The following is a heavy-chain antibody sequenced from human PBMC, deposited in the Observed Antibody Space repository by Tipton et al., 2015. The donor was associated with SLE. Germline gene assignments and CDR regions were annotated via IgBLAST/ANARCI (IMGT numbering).Heavy chain of an antibody. CDR1: GGSISSYY. Sequence: TLSLTCTVSGGSISSYYWSWIRQPPGKGLEWIGAIHYSGSTYYSPSLKSRVTISLDTSKNQFFLKVPSVTAADTAVYYCARHVNWGLDYWGQGTLVTVSS. CDR2: IHYSGST. J-gene: IGHJ4*02. V-gene: IGHV4-59*08. CDR3: ARHVNWGLDY. D-gene: IGHD7-27*01.